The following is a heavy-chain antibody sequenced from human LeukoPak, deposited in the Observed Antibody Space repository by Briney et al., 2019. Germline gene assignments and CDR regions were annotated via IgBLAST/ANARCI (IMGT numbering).Heavy chain of an antibody. CDR2: ISWNSGSI. Sequence: GGSLRLSCVASGFTFDDYAMHWVRQAPGKGLEWVSAISWNSGSIGYADSVKGRFTISRDNAKNSLYLQMNSLRAEDTAVYYCAKDYGDYVPDVTFDYWGQGTLVTVSS. CDR3: AKDYGDYVPDVTFDY. D-gene: IGHD4-17*01. CDR1: GFTFDDYA. J-gene: IGHJ4*02. V-gene: IGHV3-9*01.